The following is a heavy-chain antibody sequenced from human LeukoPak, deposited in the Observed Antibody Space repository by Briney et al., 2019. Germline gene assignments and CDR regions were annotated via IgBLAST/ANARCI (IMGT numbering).Heavy chain of an antibody. CDR2: IKQDGSEK. D-gene: IGHD6-19*01. J-gene: IGHJ6*03. Sequence: GGSLRLSCAASGFTFSSYWMSWVRQAPGKGLEWVANIKQDGSEKYYVDSVKGRFTISRDNAKNSLYLQMNSLTAEDTAVYYCAREEVKWYSSGWSLESYYYYMDVWGKGTTVTISS. V-gene: IGHV3-7*01. CDR3: AREEVKWYSSGWSLESYYYYMDV. CDR1: GFTFSSYW.